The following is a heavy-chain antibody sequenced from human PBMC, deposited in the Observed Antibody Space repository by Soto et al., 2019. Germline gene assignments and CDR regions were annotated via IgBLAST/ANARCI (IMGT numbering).Heavy chain of an antibody. J-gene: IGHJ4*02. CDR3: ARVRCSSTSCSNSNDY. V-gene: IGHV3-30-3*01. Sequence: HPGGSLRLSCAGSGFTFSSYAMHWVRQAPGKGLEWVAVISYDGSNKYYADSVKGRFTISRDNSKNTLYLQMNSLRAEDTAVYYCARVRCSSTSCSNSNDYWGQGTLVTVSS. CDR1: GFTFSSYA. D-gene: IGHD2-2*01. CDR2: ISYDGSNK.